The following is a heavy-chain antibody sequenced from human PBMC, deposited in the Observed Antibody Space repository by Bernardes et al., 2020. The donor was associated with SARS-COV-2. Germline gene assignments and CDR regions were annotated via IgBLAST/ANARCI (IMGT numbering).Heavy chain of an antibody. V-gene: IGHV1-2*02. CDR3: AKSNFWSGPGVSFDY. D-gene: IGHD3-3*01. CDR1: GYTFSGYY. CDR2: INPDSGGT. J-gene: IGHJ4*02. Sequence: ASVKVSCKASGYTFSGYYVHWVRQAPGQGLEWMGWINPDSGGTKYAQKFQGRVTMTRDTSISTAYMELSRLTSDDTAVYYCAKSNFWSGPGVSFDYWGQGTLVTVSS.